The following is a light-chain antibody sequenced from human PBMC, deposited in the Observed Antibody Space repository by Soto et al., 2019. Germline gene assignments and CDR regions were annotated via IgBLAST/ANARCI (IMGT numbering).Light chain of an antibody. Sequence: QSALTQPASVSGSPGQSITISCTGTSSDVGGYNYVSWYQQHPGKAPKLMIYDVSNRPSGVSTRFSGSKSGNTASLTISGHQAEDEADYYCSSYTTRGSLVFGGGTKLTVL. J-gene: IGLJ2*01. CDR2: DVS. CDR3: SSYTTRGSLV. V-gene: IGLV2-14*01. CDR1: SSDVGGYNY.